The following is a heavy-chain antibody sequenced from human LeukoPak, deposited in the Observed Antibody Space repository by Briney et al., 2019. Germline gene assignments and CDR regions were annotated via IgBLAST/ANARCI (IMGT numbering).Heavy chain of an antibody. CDR1: GGSISSSSYY. D-gene: IGHD1-1*01. V-gene: IGHV4-39*07. CDR2: IYYSGST. J-gene: IGHJ6*03. Sequence: SETLSLTCTVSGGSISSSSYYWGWIRQPPGKGLEWIGSIYYSGSTYYNPSLKSRVTISVDTSKNQFSLKLSSVTAADTAVYYCASEAMGQQYNDNPRGYYYYYMDVWGKGTTVTVSS. CDR3: ASEAMGQQYNDNPRGYYYYYMDV.